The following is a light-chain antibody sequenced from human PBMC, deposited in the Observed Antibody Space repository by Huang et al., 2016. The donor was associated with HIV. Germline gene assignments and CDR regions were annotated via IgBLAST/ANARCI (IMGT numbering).Light chain of an antibody. J-gene: IGKJ1*01. Sequence: DIVMTQSPLSLPVTPGEPASISCRSSQTLLQSKGYNYLDWYLQKPGQSPQLLIYLGSNRAPGGPERFSGSGSGTDFTLKISRVEAEDVGVYYCMQALQTPRTFGQGTKVEIK. V-gene: IGKV2-28*01. CDR3: MQALQTPRT. CDR2: LGS. CDR1: QTLLQSKGYNY.